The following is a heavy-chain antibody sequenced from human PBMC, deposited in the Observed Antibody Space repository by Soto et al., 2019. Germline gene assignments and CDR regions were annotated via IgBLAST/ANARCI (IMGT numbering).Heavy chain of an antibody. CDR1: GGSISSYY. D-gene: IGHD2-8*01. CDR2: IYYSGST. V-gene: IGHV4-59*08. Sequence: NPSETLSLTCTVSGGSISSYYWSWIRQPPGKGLEWIGYIYYSGSTNYNPSLKSRVTISVDTSKNQFSLKLSSVTAADTAVYYCARHHCTNGVCLEFDYWGQGTLVTVSS. CDR3: ARHHCTNGVCLEFDY. J-gene: IGHJ4*02.